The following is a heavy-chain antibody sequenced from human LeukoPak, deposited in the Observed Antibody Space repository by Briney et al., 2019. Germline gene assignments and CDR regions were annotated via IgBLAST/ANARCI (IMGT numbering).Heavy chain of an antibody. CDR1: GYTFTSYG. CDR3: ATYDYVWGNFDY. Sequence: VASVKVSCKASGYTFTSYGISWVRQAPGQGLEWMGWISAYNGNTNYAQKLQGRVTMTTDTSTSTAYMELRSLRSDDTAVYYCATYDYVWGNFDYWGQGTLVTVSS. D-gene: IGHD3-16*01. CDR2: ISAYNGNT. J-gene: IGHJ4*02. V-gene: IGHV1-18*01.